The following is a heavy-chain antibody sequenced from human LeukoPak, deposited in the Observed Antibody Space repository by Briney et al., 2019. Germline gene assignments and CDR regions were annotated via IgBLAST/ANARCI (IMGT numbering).Heavy chain of an antibody. D-gene: IGHD5-18*01. CDR1: GFTFGDYA. J-gene: IGHJ4*02. CDR3: TRDGEPPAMVLYYFDY. CDR2: IRSKAYGGTT. Sequence: QTGGSLRLSCTASGFTFGDYAMSWFRQAPGKGLEWVGFIRSKAYGGTTEYAASVKGRFTISRDDSKSIAYLQMNSLKTEDTAVYCCTRDGEPPAMVLYYFDYWGQGTLVTVSS. V-gene: IGHV3-49*03.